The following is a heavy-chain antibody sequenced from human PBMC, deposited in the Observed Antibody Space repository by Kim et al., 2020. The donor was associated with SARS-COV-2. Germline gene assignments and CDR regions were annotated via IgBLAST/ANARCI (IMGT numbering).Heavy chain of an antibody. D-gene: IGHD3-3*01. J-gene: IGHJ3*02. CDR3: ARVYPSYDFWSGYYKGGDAFDI. Sequence: GGSLRLSCAASGFTFSSYWMHWVRQAPGKGLVWVSRINSDGSSTSYADSVKGRFTISRDNAKNTLYLQMNSLRAEDTAVYYCARVYPSYDFWSGYYKGGDAFDIWGQGTMVTVSS. CDR2: INSDGSST. V-gene: IGHV3-74*01. CDR1: GFTFSSYW.